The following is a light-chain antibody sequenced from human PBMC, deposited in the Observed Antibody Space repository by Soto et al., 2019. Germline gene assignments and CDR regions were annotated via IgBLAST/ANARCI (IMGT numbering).Light chain of an antibody. CDR1: QSISSY. CDR3: QQCYSTPRT. Sequence: DIQMTQSPSSLSASAGDRVTITCRASQSISSYLNWYQQKPGKAPKLLIYAASSLQSGVPSRFSGSGSGTDFTLTISSLQPEDFATYYCQQCYSTPRTFGQGTKVEIK. J-gene: IGKJ1*01. CDR2: AAS. V-gene: IGKV1-39*01.